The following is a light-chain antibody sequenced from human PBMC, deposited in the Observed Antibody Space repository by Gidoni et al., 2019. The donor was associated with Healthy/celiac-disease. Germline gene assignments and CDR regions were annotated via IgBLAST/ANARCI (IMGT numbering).Light chain of an antibody. CDR3: QQSYSTPRT. V-gene: IGKV1-39*01. Sequence: DIQMTQSPSSLSASVGDRVTITCRASQSISSYLNWYQQKPGKAPKLLIYAASSLQSGVPSRFSSSGSGTDFTLTISSLQPEDFATYYCQQSYSTPRTFXXXTKVEIK. CDR1: QSISSY. J-gene: IGKJ1*01. CDR2: AAS.